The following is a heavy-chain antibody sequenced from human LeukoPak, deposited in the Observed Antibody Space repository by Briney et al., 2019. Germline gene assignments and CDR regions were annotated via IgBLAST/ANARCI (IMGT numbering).Heavy chain of an antibody. V-gene: IGHV3-23*01. CDR3: ARLRGSSWDPFDY. CDR1: GFTFSTYA. D-gene: IGHD6-13*01. Sequence: PGGSLRLSCAASGFTFSTYAMSWVRQAPGKGLEWVSGIRGSGDSTNYADSVKGRFTISRDNSKNTLYLQMNSLRAEDTDVYYCARLRGSSWDPFDYWGQGALVSVSS. J-gene: IGHJ4*02. CDR2: IRGSGDST.